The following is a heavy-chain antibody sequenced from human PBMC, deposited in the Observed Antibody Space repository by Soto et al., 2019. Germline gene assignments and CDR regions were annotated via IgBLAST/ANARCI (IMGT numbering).Heavy chain of an antibody. D-gene: IGHD3-3*01. Sequence: QINLIESGPTLVKPTQPLTLTCTFSGFSLSTSGAAVGWVRQPPGRALEWLALIYWDGDKRYNASLGNRLTITKDTSMNQVVLTLTNVDPAHTATYYCAHRATMTIFGLIIDNGIWFDPWGQGTRVIVSS. CDR3: AHRATMTIFGLIIDNGIWFDP. V-gene: IGHV2-5*02. CDR1: GFSLSTSGAA. J-gene: IGHJ5*02. CDR2: IYWDGDK.